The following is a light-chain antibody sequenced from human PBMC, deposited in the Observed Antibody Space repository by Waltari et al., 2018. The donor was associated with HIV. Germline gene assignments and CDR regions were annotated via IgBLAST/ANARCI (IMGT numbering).Light chain of an antibody. CDR3: QSYDVTLSGPLV. CDR2: GNS. J-gene: IGLJ2*01. CDR1: DSNLGAGDA. Sequence: QSVLTQPPSVSGAPGQRVTISCPGSDSNLGAGDAVHWYQQLPGTAPKLLIYGNSNRPSGVPDRFSGSRSGTSASLAITGLQAEDEADYYCQSYDVTLSGPLVFGGGTKLTVL. V-gene: IGLV1-40*01.